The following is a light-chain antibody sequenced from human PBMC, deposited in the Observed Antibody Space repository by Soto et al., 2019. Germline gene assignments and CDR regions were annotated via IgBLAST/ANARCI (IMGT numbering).Light chain of an antibody. V-gene: IGLV2-14*01. CDR3: TSYTNTSTLVV. CDR1: SSDVGGYNY. CDR2: EIS. J-gene: IGLJ2*01. Sequence: QSALTQPASVSGSPGQSITISCTGTSSDVGGYNYVSWYQQYPGKVPKVIIYEISNRASGVSNRFSGSKSGNTASLTISGLQAEDEADYYCTSYTNTSTLVVFGGGTKVTVL.